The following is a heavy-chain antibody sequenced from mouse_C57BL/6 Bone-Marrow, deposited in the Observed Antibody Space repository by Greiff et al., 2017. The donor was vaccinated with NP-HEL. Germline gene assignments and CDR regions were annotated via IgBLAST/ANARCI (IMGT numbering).Heavy chain of an antibody. CDR2: IDPETGGT. CDR1: GYTFTDYE. V-gene: IGHV1-15*01. CDR3: TEGDY. J-gene: IGHJ4*01. Sequence: QVQLQPSGAELVRPGASVTLSCKASGYTFTDYEMHWVKQTPVHGLEWIGAIDPETGGTAYNQKFKGKAILTADKSASTAYMELRSLTSEDSAVYYCTEGDYWGQGTSVTVAS.